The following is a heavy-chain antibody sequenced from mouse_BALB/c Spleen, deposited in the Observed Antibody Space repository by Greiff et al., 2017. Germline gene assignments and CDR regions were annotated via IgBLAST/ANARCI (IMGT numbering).Heavy chain of an antibody. Sequence: EVKLQESGPGLVKPSQSLSLTCSVTGYSITSGYYWNWIRQFPGNKLEWMGYISYDGSNNYNPSLKNRISITRDTSKNQFFLKLNSVTTEDTATYYCARPYYGNYVGYAMDYWGQGTSVTVSA. CDR2: ISYDGSN. CDR3: ARPYYGNYVGYAMDY. J-gene: IGHJ4*01. V-gene: IGHV3-6*02. D-gene: IGHD2-10*01. CDR1: GYSITSGYY.